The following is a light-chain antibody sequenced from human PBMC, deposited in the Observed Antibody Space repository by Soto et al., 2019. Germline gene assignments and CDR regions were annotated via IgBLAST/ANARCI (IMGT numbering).Light chain of an antibody. Sequence: NFMLTQPHSVSESPGKTVIISCTRSSGSIASNYVQWYQQRPGSSPTTVIYDDNQRPSGVPDRFSGSIDSSSNSASLTISXXETEDXXXXYWQSYDATNQVFGGGTKLTVL. CDR2: DDN. CDR1: SGSIASNY. CDR3: QSYDATNQV. J-gene: IGLJ3*02. V-gene: IGLV6-57*01.